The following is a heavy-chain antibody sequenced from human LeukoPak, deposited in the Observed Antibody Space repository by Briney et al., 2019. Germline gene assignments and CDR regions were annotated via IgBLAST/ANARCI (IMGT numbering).Heavy chain of an antibody. Sequence: SETLSLTCTVSGGSISRYYWSWIRQPPGKGLEWIGYIYYSGSTNYNPSLKSRVTISVDTSKNQFSLKLSSVTAADTAVYYCARRKRGILTGDDAFDIWGQGTMVTVSS. J-gene: IGHJ3*02. V-gene: IGHV4-59*01. CDR3: ARRKRGILTGDDAFDI. D-gene: IGHD3-9*01. CDR2: IYYSGST. CDR1: GGSISRYY.